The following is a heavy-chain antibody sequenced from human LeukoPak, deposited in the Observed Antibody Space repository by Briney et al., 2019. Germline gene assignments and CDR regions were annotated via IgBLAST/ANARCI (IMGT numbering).Heavy chain of an antibody. CDR3: ARSRRRELLGTYFDY. CDR2: ISYDGNNK. J-gene: IGHJ4*02. V-gene: IGHV3-30*03. CDR1: GFTFSSYS. D-gene: IGHD1-26*01. Sequence: GGSLRLSCAASGFTFSSYSLNWVRQAPGKGLEWVAVISYDGNNKYYADSVKGRFTISRDNSKNTLYLQMNSLRPEDTAVYYCARSRRRELLGTYFDYWGQGTLVTVSS.